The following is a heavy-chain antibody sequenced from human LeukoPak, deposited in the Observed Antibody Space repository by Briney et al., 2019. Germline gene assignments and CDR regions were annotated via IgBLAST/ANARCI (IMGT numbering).Heavy chain of an antibody. V-gene: IGHV4-39*07. J-gene: IGHJ4*02. Sequence: SETLSLTCTVSGGSISSSSSYWGWIRQPPGKGLEWIGSIYYSGSTYYNPSLKSRVTISLDTSKNQFSLKLSSVTAADTAVYYCASEAYYYDSSGYYKYWGQGTLVTVSS. D-gene: IGHD3-22*01. CDR1: GGSISSSSSY. CDR3: ASEAYYYDSSGYYKY. CDR2: IYYSGST.